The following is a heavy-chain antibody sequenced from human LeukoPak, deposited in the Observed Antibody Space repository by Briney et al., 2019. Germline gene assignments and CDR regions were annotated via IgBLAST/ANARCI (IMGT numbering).Heavy chain of an antibody. CDR3: ARSSAGVPFDY. D-gene: IGHD6-13*01. J-gene: IGHJ4*02. CDR2: ISYSGTT. CDR1: GGSISTGSYY. V-gene: IGHV4-39*02. Sequence: SETLSLTCTVSGGSISTGSYYWGWVRQPPGKGLEYVGSISYSGTTYYNPSLKSRVTISVDTSKNHFSLNLSSVSAADTAVYYCARSSAGVPFDYWGQGTLVTVSS.